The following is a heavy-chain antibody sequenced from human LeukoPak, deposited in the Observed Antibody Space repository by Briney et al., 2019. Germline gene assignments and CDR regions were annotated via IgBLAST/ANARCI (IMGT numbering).Heavy chain of an antibody. J-gene: IGHJ3*02. V-gene: IGHV5-51*01. CDR1: GYSFTSYW. CDR2: IYPGDSDT. D-gene: IGHD3-9*01. CDR3: ARQLRYFDWLFDAFDI. Sequence: GESLKISCKGSGYSFTSYWIGLVRQMPGKGLEWMGIIYPGDSDTRYSPSFQGQVTISADKSISTAYLQWSSLKASDTAMYYCARQLRYFDWLFDAFDIWGQGTMVTVSS.